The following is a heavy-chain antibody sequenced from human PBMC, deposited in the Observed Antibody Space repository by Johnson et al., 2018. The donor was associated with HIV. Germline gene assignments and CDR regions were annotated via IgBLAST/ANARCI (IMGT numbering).Heavy chain of an antibody. V-gene: IGHV3-13*01. CDR2: IGTAGDT. CDR1: GFTFSSYD. Sequence: VQLVESGGGLVQPGGSLRLSCAASGFTFSSYDMHWVRQATGKGLEWVSAIGTAGDTYYPGSVKGRFTISRENAKNSLYLQMNSLRAEDTALYYCAKDLSSSSWDAFDIWGQGTMVTVSS. J-gene: IGHJ3*02. D-gene: IGHD6-13*01. CDR3: AKDLSSSSWDAFDI.